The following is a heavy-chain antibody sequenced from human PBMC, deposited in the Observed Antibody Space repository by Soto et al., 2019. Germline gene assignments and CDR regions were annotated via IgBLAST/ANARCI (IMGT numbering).Heavy chain of an antibody. CDR1: GFTFSSYA. J-gene: IGHJ6*02. D-gene: IGHD3-16*01. CDR2: ISGSGGST. CDR3: VEDRFGEYFYYGMDV. Sequence: EVQLLESGGGLVQPGGSLRLSCAASGFTFSSYAMNWVRQAPGKGLEWVSGISGSGGSTYYADSVKGRFTISRDNSKNTLYLQMNRLRAEDTAVNYCVEDRFGEYFYYGMDVWGQRTTVTVPS. V-gene: IGHV3-23*01.